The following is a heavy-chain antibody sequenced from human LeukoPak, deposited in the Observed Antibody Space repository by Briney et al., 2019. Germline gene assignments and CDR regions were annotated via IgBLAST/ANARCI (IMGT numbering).Heavy chain of an antibody. V-gene: IGHV3-11*01. D-gene: IGHD1-14*01. Sequence: GGSLRLSYAASGFTFSDYYMTWIRQAPGKGLEWVSYISSSGITIYYADSVKGRFTISRDNAKNSLYLQMNSLRAEDTALYYCARDLTTGGFDYWGQGTLVTVSS. CDR3: ARDLTTGGFDY. CDR1: GFTFSDYY. CDR2: ISSSGITI. J-gene: IGHJ4*02.